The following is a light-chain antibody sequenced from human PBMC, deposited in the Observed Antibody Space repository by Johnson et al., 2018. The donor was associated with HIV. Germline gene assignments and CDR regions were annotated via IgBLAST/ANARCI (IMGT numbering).Light chain of an antibody. CDR1: SSNIGNNY. CDR2: DNN. V-gene: IGLV1-51*01. J-gene: IGLJ1*01. CDR3: GTWDSSLSALYR. Sequence: QSVLTQPPSVSAAPGQKVTISCSGSSSNIGNNYVSWYQQLPGTAPKLLIYDNNKRPSGIPDRFSGSKSGTSAILGITGLQTGDEADYYCGTWDSSLSALYRFGTGTTVTVL.